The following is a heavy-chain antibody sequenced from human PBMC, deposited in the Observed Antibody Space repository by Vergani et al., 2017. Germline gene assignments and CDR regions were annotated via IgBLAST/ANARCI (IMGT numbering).Heavy chain of an antibody. CDR3: ARGNPYVDFDI. J-gene: IGHJ3*02. CDR2: IHTNGVI. CDR1: GGSFNSVSYY. Sequence: QVQLQESGPGLVKPSQTLSLTCTVSGGSFNSVSYYLSWLRQPAGKRLEWIGRIHTNGVIHYNPSLNSRATISVDTSRNQISLKLTSVTATHTAIYFCARGNPYVDFDIWGQGTMITVSS. V-gene: IGHV4-61*02. D-gene: IGHD3-16*01.